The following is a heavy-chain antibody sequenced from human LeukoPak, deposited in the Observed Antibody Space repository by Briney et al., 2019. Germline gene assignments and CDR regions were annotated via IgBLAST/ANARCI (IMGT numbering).Heavy chain of an antibody. J-gene: IGHJ4*02. Sequence: GGSLRLSCAASGFTFSNAWMSWVRQAPGKGLEWVSVFYSGDSTYYADSVKGRFTISRDNSKNTLYLQMNSLRAEDTAVYYCARGPGPTAVQGYYFDYWGQGTLVTVSS. D-gene: IGHD3-10*01. CDR1: GFTFSNAW. V-gene: IGHV3-53*01. CDR2: FYSGDST. CDR3: ARGPGPTAVQGYYFDY.